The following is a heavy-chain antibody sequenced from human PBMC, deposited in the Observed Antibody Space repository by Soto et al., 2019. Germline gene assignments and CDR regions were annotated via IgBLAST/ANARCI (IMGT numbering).Heavy chain of an antibody. CDR3: ARGVPELVLRYFDWFVAGYYYYYYMDV. CDR2: IYYSGST. Sequence: SETLSLTCTVSGGSISSYYWSWIRQPPGKGLEWIGYIYYSGSTNYNPSLKSRVTISVDTSKNQFSLKLSSVTAADTAVYYCARGVPELVLRYFDWFVAGYYYYYYMDVWGKGTTVTVSS. CDR1: GGSISSYY. D-gene: IGHD3-9*01. V-gene: IGHV4-59*01. J-gene: IGHJ6*03.